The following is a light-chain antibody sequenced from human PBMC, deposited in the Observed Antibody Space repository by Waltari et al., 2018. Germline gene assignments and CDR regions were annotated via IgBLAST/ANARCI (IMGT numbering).Light chain of an antibody. CDR3: QQYNEWPRT. V-gene: IGKV3-15*01. J-gene: IGKJ1*01. CDR1: QSVSSN. Sequence: EIVMTQSPATLSVSPGERATLSCRASQSVSSNLAWYQQRPGHAPRLLIHGASTRATGIPARFSGSGSGTEFTLTISSLQSEDFAVYHCQQYNEWPRTFGQGTKVEIK. CDR2: GAS.